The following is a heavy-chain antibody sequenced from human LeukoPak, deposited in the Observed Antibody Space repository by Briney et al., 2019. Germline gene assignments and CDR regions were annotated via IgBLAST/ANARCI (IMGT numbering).Heavy chain of an antibody. CDR2: IYTSGST. J-gene: IGHJ4*02. CDR3: AREAEAGSASDY. V-gene: IGHV4-61*02. CDR1: GGSISSGSYY. D-gene: IGHD6-13*01. Sequence: SETLSLTCTVSGGSISSGSYYWSWIRQPAGKGLEWIGRIYTSGSTNYNPSLKSRVTISVDTSKNQFSLKLSSVTAADTAVYYCAREAEAGSASDYWGQGTLVTVSS.